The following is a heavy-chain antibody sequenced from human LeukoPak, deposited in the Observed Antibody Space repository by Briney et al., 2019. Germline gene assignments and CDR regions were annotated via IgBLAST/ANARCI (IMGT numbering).Heavy chain of an antibody. CDR1: GYTFTRYY. J-gene: IGHJ6*03. Sequence: ASVKVSCKASGYTFTRYYMHWVRQAPGQGLEWMGWINPNSGGTNYAQKFQGRVTMTRDTSISTAYMELSRLRSDDTAVYYCARDEGRSSWYLFYYYYMDVWGKGTTVTVSS. V-gene: IGHV1-2*02. CDR2: INPNSGGT. CDR3: ARDEGRSSWYLFYYYYMDV. D-gene: IGHD6-13*01.